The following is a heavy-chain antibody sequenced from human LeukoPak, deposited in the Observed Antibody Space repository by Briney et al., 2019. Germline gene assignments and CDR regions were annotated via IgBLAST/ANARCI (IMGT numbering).Heavy chain of an antibody. V-gene: IGHV3-21*01. CDR2: ITSSGTYF. CDR3: AELGITMIGGV. CDR1: GFTFSNYN. J-gene: IGHJ6*04. D-gene: IGHD3-10*02. Sequence: GGSLRLSCAASGFTFSNYNMNWVRQAPGKAMEWVSSITSSGTYFFYADSVKGRFTISRDNAKNSLYLQMNSLRAEDTAVYYCAELGITMIGGVWGKGTTVTISS.